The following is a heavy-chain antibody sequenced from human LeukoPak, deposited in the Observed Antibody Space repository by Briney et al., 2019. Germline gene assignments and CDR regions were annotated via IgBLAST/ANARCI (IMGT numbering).Heavy chain of an antibody. CDR3: ARQGQTTVRSYFDY. CDR1: GGSISSSSYY. CDR2: IYYSGST. J-gene: IGHJ4*02. Sequence: ASETLSLTCTVSGGSISSSSYYWGWIRQPPGKGLESIGSIYYSGSTYYNPSLKSRVTISVDTSKNQFSLKLSSVTAADTAVYYCARQGQTTVRSYFDYWGQGTLVTVSS. V-gene: IGHV4-39*01. D-gene: IGHD4-11*01.